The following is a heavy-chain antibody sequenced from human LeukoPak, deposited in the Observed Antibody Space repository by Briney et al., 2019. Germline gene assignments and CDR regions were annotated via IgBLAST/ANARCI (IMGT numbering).Heavy chain of an antibody. J-gene: IGHJ4*02. D-gene: IGHD4-17*01. CDR3: AREGDSDYGDYCFDY. CDR1: GYIFTGCY. V-gene: IGHV1-2*02. Sequence: GASVKVSCKASGYIFTGCYMHWVRQAPGQGLEWMGWINPNSGVTNYPQNFQGRVTMTRDTSISTAYMELSRLRSDDTAVYYCAREGDSDYGDYCFDYWGQGTLVTVSS. CDR2: INPNSGVT.